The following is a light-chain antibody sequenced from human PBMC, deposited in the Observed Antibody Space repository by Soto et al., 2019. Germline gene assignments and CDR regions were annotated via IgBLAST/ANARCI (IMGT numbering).Light chain of an antibody. CDR1: QSVSGSS. V-gene: IGKV3-20*01. J-gene: IGKJ3*01. CDR3: QQYDSSPSSFT. CDR2: GAS. Sequence: EIVLTQSPGTLSLSPGERATLSCRASQSVSGSSLAWYQQKPGQAPRLLIYGASSSATVIPDRFSGSGSGTDFTLTINRLEPEDFAVYYCQQYDSSPSSFTFGPGTKVDIK.